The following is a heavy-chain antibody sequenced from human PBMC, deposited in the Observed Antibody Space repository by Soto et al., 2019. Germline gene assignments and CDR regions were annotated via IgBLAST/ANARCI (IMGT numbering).Heavy chain of an antibody. CDR1: GGSFSSYA. J-gene: IGHJ4*02. CDR2: TIPILGTA. Sequence: QVPLVQSGAEVKKPGSSVKVSCKASGGSFSSYAFSWVRQAPGQGLEWMGGTIPILGTADYAQKFQGRLTITADESASTSYMELSSLRSEDTAVYYCARGESSDTGDYWGQGTLVTVSS. D-gene: IGHD3-22*01. CDR3: ARGESSDTGDY. V-gene: IGHV1-69*01.